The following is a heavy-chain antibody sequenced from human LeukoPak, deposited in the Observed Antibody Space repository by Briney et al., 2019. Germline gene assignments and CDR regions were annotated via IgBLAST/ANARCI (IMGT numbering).Heavy chain of an antibody. V-gene: IGHV4-59*04. CDR2: RYYSGST. CDR1: GGSISSYY. CDR3: ARHPDCSSTSCPFDY. Sequence: SETLSLTCSVSGGSISSYYWTWIRQPPGKGLEWIGYRYYSGSTYYNPSLKSRVTISVDTSKNQFSLKLSSVTAADTAVYYCARHPDCSSTSCPFDYWGQGTLVTVSS. D-gene: IGHD2-2*01. J-gene: IGHJ4*02.